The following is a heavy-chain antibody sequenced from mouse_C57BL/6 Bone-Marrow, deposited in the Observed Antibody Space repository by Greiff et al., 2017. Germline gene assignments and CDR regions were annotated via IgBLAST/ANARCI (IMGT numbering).Heavy chain of an antibody. CDR2: ISNGGGST. Sequence: EVMLVESGGGLVQPGGSLKLSCAASGFTFSDYYMYWVRQTPEKRLEWVAYISNGGGSTYYPDTVKGRFTISRDNANNTLYLEMSRLKSEDTAMYYCARLTWFAYWGQGTLVTVSA. CDR3: ARLTWFAY. V-gene: IGHV5-12*01. J-gene: IGHJ3*01. CDR1: GFTFSDYY.